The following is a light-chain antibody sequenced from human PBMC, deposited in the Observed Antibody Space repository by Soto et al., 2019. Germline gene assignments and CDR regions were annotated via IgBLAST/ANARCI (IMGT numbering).Light chain of an antibody. CDR3: QQYDRWPVT. V-gene: IGKV3-15*01. CDR1: QSVTTN. J-gene: IGKJ4*01. Sequence: EVVMTQSPATLSVSPGERVTFSCMASQSVTTNLVWYQHKPGQSPRLLISGASTGASGIPPRFSGSGSGTEFTLTIDRLQSADFAVYYCQQYDRWPVTFGGGTKVEIK. CDR2: GAS.